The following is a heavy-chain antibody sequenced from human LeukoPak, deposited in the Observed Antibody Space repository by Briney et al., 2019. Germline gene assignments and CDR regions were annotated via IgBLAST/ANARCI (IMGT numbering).Heavy chain of an antibody. D-gene: IGHD6-13*01. J-gene: IGHJ4*02. CDR2: ISGNGGST. CDR1: GFTFSSYA. CDR3: GSWRDR. Sequence: GGSLRPPCAASGFTFSSYAISWGRQAPGKGLEWVSAISGNGGSTYYADSVKGRFTISRDNSKNTLYLQMNSLTAEDTAVYYCGSWRDRWRQRTLVTVS. V-gene: IGHV3-23*01.